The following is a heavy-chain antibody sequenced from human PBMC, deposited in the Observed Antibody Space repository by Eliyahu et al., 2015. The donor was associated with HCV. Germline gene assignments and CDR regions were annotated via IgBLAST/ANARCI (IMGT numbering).Heavy chain of an antibody. V-gene: IGHV3-21*01. J-gene: IGHJ4*02. CDR3: ARRGEWEEGETFDY. CDR1: PFSSYS. CDR2: ISSSSSYI. D-gene: IGHD1-26*01. Sequence: PFSSYSMNWVRQAPGKGLEWVSSISSSSSYIYYADSVKGRFTISRDNAKNSLYLQMNSLRAEDTAVYYCARRGEWEEGETFDYWGQGTLVTVSS.